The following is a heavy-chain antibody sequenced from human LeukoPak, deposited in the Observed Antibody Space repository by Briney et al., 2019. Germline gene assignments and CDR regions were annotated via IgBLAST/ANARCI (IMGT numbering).Heavy chain of an antibody. J-gene: IGHJ6*02. CDR1: GFTVISNN. V-gene: IGHV3-53*04. D-gene: IGHD1-1*01. Sequence: PGGSLRLSCAASGFTVISNNMNWVRQAPGKWLQWVSVIYSGGTTYYADSVKGRFTFSRHNSKNTLYLQMTSLRPEDTAVYYCARGHNHYYYGMDVWGQGTTVTVSS. CDR3: ARGHNHYYYGMDV. CDR2: IYSGGTT.